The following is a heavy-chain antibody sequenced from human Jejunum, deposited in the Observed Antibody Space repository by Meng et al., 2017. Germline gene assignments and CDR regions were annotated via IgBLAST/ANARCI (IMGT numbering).Heavy chain of an antibody. V-gene: IGHV3-48*03. CDR1: GFTFSSFE. Sequence: GESLKIPCAASGFTFSSFEMNWVRQAPGKGLDWVSYISGSGSTIYYADSLKGRFTISRDNANNSLYLQMNSLRAEDTALYCCARKKPRTAYFDPWGQGTLVTVSS. CDR2: ISGSGSTI. J-gene: IGHJ5*02. CDR3: ARKKPRTAYFDP.